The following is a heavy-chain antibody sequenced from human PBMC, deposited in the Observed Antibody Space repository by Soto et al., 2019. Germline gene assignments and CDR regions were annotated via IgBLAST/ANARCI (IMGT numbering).Heavy chain of an antibody. CDR1: IFTFSDYY. D-gene: IGHD2-15*01. V-gene: IGHV3-11*01. Sequence: LRLSCEASIFTFSDYYMTWIRQAPGKGLEWVSSISSRASATYYADSVKGRFTISRDNAKNPVSLQMNSLRAEDTAVYYCARDYCSETTCPNYGMDVWGQGTMVTVSS. CDR2: ISSRASAT. J-gene: IGHJ6*02. CDR3: ARDYCSETTCPNYGMDV.